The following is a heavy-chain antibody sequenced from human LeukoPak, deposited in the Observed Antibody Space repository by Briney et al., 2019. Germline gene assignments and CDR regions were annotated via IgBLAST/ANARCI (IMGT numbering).Heavy chain of an antibody. CDR2: IYYSGST. V-gene: IGHV4-39*07. CDR1: GGSISSSSYY. J-gene: IGHJ6*03. D-gene: IGHD4-11*01. CDR3: ARGNSNYVQSYYYYMDV. Sequence: SETLSLTCTVSGGSISSSSYYWGWIRQPPGKGLEWIGSIYYSGSTYYNPSLKSRVTISVDTSKNQFSLKLSSVTAADTAVYYCARGNSNYVQSYYYYMDVWGKGTTVTVSS.